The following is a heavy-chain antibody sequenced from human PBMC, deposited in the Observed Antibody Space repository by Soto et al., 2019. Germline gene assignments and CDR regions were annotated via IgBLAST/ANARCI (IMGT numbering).Heavy chain of an antibody. CDR1: GFTFSSYG. V-gene: IGHV3-33*01. J-gene: IGHJ6*02. CDR2: IWYDGSNK. D-gene: IGHD6-13*01. Sequence: QVQLVESGGGVVQPGRSLRLSCAASGFTFSSYGMHWVRQAPGKGLEWVAVIWYDGSNKYYADSVKGRFTISRDNSKNPLYLQMNSLRAEDTAVYYCARTAAAGFLYYYYGMDVWGQGTTVTVSS. CDR3: ARTAAAGFLYYYYGMDV.